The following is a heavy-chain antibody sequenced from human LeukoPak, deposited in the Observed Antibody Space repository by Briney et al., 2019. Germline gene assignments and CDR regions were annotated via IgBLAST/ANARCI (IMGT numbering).Heavy chain of an antibody. J-gene: IGHJ4*02. CDR1: GGSISNYY. CDR3: ARGLGYYDSSVGY. V-gene: IGHV4-59*01. Sequence: NTSETLSLTCTVSGGSISNYYWSWIRQPPGKGLEWIGYIYYSGSTNYNPSLKSRVTISVDTSKNQFSLKLSSVTAADTAVYHCARGLGYYDSSVGYWGQGTLVTVSS. D-gene: IGHD3-22*01. CDR2: IYYSGST.